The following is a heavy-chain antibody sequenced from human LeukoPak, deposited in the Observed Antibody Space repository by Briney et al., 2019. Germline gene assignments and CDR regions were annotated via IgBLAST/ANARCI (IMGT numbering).Heavy chain of an antibody. Sequence: GGSLRLSCAASGFTLSNYAMHWVRQAPGKGREWGAVISYDGSNKYYADSVKGRFTISRDTPKNTLYVQMNSLRGEDTAVFYCAREDGGNSEGYFDLWGRGTLVTVSS. D-gene: IGHD4-23*01. CDR3: AREDGGNSEGYFDL. CDR2: ISYDGSNK. V-gene: IGHV3-30-3*01. J-gene: IGHJ2*01. CDR1: GFTLSNYA.